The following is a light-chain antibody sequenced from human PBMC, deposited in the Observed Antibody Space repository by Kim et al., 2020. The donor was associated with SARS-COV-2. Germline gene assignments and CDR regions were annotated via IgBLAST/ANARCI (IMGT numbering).Light chain of an antibody. V-gene: IGLV3-1*01. Sequence: GSQEQTGRIIGSGEKLGDKNVCRYQQRPPQSPGLGIYQDSKWPSGIPERFSGSNSGNTATLTISGTQALDEADYYCQAWDSSTGVFGGGTKLTVL. CDR3: QAWDSSTGV. CDR2: QDS. J-gene: IGLJ2*01. CDR1: KLGDKN.